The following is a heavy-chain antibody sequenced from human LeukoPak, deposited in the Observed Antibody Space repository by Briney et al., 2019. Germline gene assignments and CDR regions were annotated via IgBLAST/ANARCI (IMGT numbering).Heavy chain of an antibody. V-gene: IGHV4-39*07. D-gene: IGHD1-26*01. CDR2: IYYSGST. J-gene: IGHJ4*02. CDR3: ASGVWELLSN. Sequence: SETLSLTCTVSGGSISSSSYYWGWIRQPPGKGLEWIGSIYYSGSTYYNPSLKSRVTISVDTSKNQFSLKLSSVTAADTAVYYCASGVWELLSNWGQGTLVTVSS. CDR1: GGSISSSSYY.